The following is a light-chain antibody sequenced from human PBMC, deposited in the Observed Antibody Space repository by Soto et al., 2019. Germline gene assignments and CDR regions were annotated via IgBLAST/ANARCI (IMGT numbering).Light chain of an antibody. CDR2: KAS. Sequence: DIQITQFPSTLSASVGDRVTITCRASQSISSWLAWYQQKPGKAPKLLIYKASSLQSGVPSRFSVSGSGTEFTLTISSLQPDDFATYYCHQYKTYWTFGHGTKVDI. V-gene: IGKV1-5*03. CDR3: HQYKTYWT. J-gene: IGKJ1*01. CDR1: QSISSW.